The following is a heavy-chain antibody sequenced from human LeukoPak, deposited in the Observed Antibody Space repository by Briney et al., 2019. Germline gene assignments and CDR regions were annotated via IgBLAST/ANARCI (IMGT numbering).Heavy chain of an antibody. CDR2: IYYSGST. CDR1: GGSISSGGYS. Sequence: PSQTLSLTCAVSGGSISSGGYSWSWIRQPPGKGLEWIGYIYYSGSTYYNPSLKSRVTISVDTSKNQFSLKLSSVTAADTAVYYCARVMVRGVIDGGFDPWGQGTLVTVSS. V-gene: IGHV4-30-4*07. CDR3: ARVMVRGVIDGGFDP. J-gene: IGHJ5*02. D-gene: IGHD3-10*01.